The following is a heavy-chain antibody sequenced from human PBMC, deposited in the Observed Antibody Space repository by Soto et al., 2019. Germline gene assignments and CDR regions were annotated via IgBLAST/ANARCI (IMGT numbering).Heavy chain of an antibody. V-gene: IGHV1-18*04. J-gene: IGHJ4*02. CDR1: GYTFTSIG. CDR2: ISAYNGNT. D-gene: IGHD1-26*01. CDR3: ARGGSYHATVDY. Sequence: QVQLVQSGAEVKEPGASVKVSCKVSGYTFTSIGISWVRQAPGQGLEWMGWISAYNGNTDYVPKFQGRVTMTTDRSTSTAYMELRSLTSDDTAIYYCARGGSYHATVDYWGQGTLVTVSS.